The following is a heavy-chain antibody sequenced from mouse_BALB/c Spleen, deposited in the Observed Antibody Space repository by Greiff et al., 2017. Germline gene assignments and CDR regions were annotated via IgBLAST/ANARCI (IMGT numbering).Heavy chain of an antibody. V-gene: IGHV1-82*01. CDR2: IYPGDGDT. J-gene: IGHJ3*01. CDR3: AYGNSPFAY. Sequence: QVQLMESGPDLVKPGASVKLSCKASGYAFSSSWMNWVKQRPGQGLEWIGRIYPGDGDTNYNGKFKGKATLTADKSTSTAYMQLSSLTSVDSAVYFCAYGNSPFAYWGQGTLVTVSA. D-gene: IGHD2-1*01. CDR1: GYAFSSSW.